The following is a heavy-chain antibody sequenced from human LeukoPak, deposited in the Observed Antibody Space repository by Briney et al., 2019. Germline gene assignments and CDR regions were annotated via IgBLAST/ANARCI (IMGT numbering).Heavy chain of an antibody. CDR3: ARGPEGSWIQLWLLDY. V-gene: IGHV1-46*01. Sequence: GASVKVSCKASGYTFTSYYMHWVRQAPGQGPEWMGIINPSGGSTSYAQKFQGRVTMTRDTSTSTVYMELSSLRSEDTAVYYCARGPEGSWIQLWLLDYWGQGTLVTVSS. J-gene: IGHJ4*02. CDR1: GYTFTSYY. D-gene: IGHD5-18*01. CDR2: INPSGGST.